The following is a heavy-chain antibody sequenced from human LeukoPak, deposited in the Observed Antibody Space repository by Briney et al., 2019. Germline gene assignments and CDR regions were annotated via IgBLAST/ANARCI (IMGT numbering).Heavy chain of an antibody. J-gene: IGHJ4*02. CDR2: ISSSGSTI. D-gene: IGHD6-19*01. CDR3: ALLAVASDFDY. CDR1: GFTFSEYY. Sequence: GSLRLSCAASGFTFSEYYKSLIRQAPGKGLGWVSYISSSGSTIYYADSVKGRFTISRDNAKNSLYLQMNSLRAEDTAVYYCALLAVASDFDYWGQGALVTVSS. V-gene: IGHV3-11*04.